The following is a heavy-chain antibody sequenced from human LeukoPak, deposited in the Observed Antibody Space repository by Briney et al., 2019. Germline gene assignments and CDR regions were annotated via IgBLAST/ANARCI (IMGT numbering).Heavy chain of an antibody. Sequence: ASVKVSCKAFGYTFCNFGIKWVAQAPGQGLEWMGWISGNNDNPNYGQKFQGRFTVTTDSSTNTAYMELRNLRLDDTAVYYCATDWTSTDDYWGQGTLVTVSS. J-gene: IGHJ4*02. D-gene: IGHD3/OR15-3a*01. CDR2: ISGNNDNP. CDR3: ATDWTSTDDY. CDR1: GYTFCNFG. V-gene: IGHV1-18*01.